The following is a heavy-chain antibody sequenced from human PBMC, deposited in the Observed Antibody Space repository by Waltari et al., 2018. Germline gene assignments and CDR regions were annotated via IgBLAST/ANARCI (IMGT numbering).Heavy chain of an antibody. CDR3: ARGDISVVVITGAFDI. Sequence: QVQLVESGGGVVQPGRSLRLSCAASGFTFSSYGMHWVRQAPGKGLEWVAVIWYDGSNKYYADSVKGRFTISRDNSKNTLYLQMNSLRAEDTAVYYCARGDISVVVITGAFDIWGQGTMVTVSS. J-gene: IGHJ3*02. D-gene: IGHD3-22*01. CDR2: IWYDGSNK. CDR1: GFTFSSYG. V-gene: IGHV3-33*01.